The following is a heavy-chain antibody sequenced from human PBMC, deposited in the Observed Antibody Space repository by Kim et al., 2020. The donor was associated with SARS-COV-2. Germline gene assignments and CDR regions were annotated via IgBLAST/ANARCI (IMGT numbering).Heavy chain of an antibody. D-gene: IGHD3-10*01. V-gene: IGHV3-30*18. Sequence: GGSLRLSCAASGFTFSSYGMHWVRQAPGKGLEWVAVISYDGSNKYYADSVKGRFTISRDNSKNTLYLQMNSLRAEDTAVYYCAKDPKYYYGSGSPDYWGQGTLVTVSS. J-gene: IGHJ4*02. CDR3: AKDPKYYYGSGSPDY. CDR2: ISYDGSNK. CDR1: GFTFSSYG.